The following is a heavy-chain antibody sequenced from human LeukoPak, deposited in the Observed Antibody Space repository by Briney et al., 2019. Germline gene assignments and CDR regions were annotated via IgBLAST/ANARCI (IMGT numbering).Heavy chain of an antibody. D-gene: IGHD3-10*01. CDR3: ARVGVGSGSYYNSFDP. Sequence: GASVKVSCKASGYTFTSYGISWVRQAPGQGLEWMGWMSPNSGNTGYAQKFQGRVTITRNTSISTAYMELSSLRSEDTAVYYCARVGVGSGSYYNSFDPWGQGTLVTVSS. J-gene: IGHJ5*02. CDR2: MSPNSGNT. CDR1: GYTFTSYG. V-gene: IGHV1-8*03.